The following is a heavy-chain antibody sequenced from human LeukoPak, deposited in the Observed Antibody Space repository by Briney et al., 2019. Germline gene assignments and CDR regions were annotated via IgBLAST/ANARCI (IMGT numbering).Heavy chain of an antibody. CDR1: GYTFNTYD. CDR3: ARDFCSSTSCYE. CDR2: MKPDSGAT. D-gene: IGHD2-2*01. V-gene: IGHV1-8*03. J-gene: IGHJ4*02. Sequence: ASVKVSCKASGYTFNTYDINWVRQATGQGLEWMGWMKPDSGATGYAPRFQGRVTITRNMSISTAYMELSSLRSEDTAVYYCARDFCSSTSCYEWGQGTLVTVSS.